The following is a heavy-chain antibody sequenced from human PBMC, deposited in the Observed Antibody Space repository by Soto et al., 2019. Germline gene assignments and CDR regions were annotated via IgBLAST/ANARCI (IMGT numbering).Heavy chain of an antibody. CDR1: GYTFSDYY. CDR3: AREPATAKPEGVDF. V-gene: IGHV1-2*02. Sequence: ASVKVSCKASGYTFSDYYIHWVRQAPGQGLEWMGWINPNSRGTKYAPKFQGGVTMTRDTSITTAYMELSRLRSGDTAVYYCAREPATAKPEGVDFWGQGTLVTVSS. D-gene: IGHD1-1*01. J-gene: IGHJ4*02. CDR2: INPNSRGT.